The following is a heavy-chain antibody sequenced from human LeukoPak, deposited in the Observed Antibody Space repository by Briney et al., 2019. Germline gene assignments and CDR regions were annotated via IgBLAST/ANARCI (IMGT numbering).Heavy chain of an antibody. CDR3: ARNYYYDSTRLYYFDY. D-gene: IGHD3-22*01. J-gene: IGHJ4*02. V-gene: IGHV3-33*01. Sequence: PGRSLRLSCAASGFTFSSYGMHCVRQAPGKGLEWVAVIWYDGSTKYYVDSVKGRFTISRDNSKNTLYLQMNSLRAEDTAVYYCARNYYYDSTRLYYFDYWGQGTLVTVSS. CDR1: GFTFSSYG. CDR2: IWYDGSTK.